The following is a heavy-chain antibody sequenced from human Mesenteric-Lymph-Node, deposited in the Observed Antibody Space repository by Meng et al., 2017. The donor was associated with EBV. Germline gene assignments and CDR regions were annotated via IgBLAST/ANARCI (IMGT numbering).Heavy chain of an antibody. Sequence: QVPIREWGAGLLKPSETLSLLCTGYGESFSDHYWSWIRQPPGKGPQWIGEMNHDGRANYNPSLKSRVTMSVDTSKNQLSLKLSSVTAADTAIYYCARLVVDPIDNWFDPWGQGTLVTVSS. V-gene: IGHV4-34*01. CDR2: MNHDGRA. CDR3: ARLVVDPIDNWFDP. J-gene: IGHJ5*02. CDR1: GESFSDHY. D-gene: IGHD2-15*01.